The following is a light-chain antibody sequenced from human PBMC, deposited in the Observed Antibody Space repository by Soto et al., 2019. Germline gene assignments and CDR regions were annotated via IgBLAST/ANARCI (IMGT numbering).Light chain of an antibody. CDR2: GAS. CDR1: QTVLTN. Sequence: EIVMTQSPATLSVSPGEGATLSCRTSQTVLTNLAWYQQKPGQAPRLLVYGASTRATGIPASFSGSGSGTEFTLTISSLQPEDFAVYYCQQYNNWPITFGQGTRLEIK. J-gene: IGKJ5*01. V-gene: IGKV3D-15*01. CDR3: QQYNNWPIT.